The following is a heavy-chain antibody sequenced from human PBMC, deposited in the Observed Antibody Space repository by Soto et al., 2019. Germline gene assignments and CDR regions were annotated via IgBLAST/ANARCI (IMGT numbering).Heavy chain of an antibody. J-gene: IGHJ6*02. V-gene: IGHV3-23*01. CDR2: ITESGGDT. Sequence: EVQLLESGGGLVQPGGSLRLSCAASGFTFGNFVMRWVRQTSGKGLEWVSTITESGGDTYYTDSVKGRFTISRDNSKNTLYLQMTSLRAEDTALYYCTRASSDRNHMEVWGPGTTVTVSS. CDR1: GFTFGNFV. CDR3: TRASSDRNHMEV.